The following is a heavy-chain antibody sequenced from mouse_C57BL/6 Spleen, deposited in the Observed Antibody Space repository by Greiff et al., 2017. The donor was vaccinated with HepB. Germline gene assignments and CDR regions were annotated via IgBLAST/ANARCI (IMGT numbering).Heavy chain of an antibody. CDR3: ARAGTGGYFDV. CDR1: GFTFSDYG. CDR2: ISSGSSTI. D-gene: IGHD3-3*01. J-gene: IGHJ1*03. Sequence: EVMLVESGGGLVKPGGSLKLSCAASGFTFSDYGMHWVRQAPEKGLEWVAYISSGSSTIYYADTVKGRFTISRDNAKNTLFLQMTSLRSEDTAMYYCARAGTGGYFDVWGTGTTVTVSS. V-gene: IGHV5-17*01.